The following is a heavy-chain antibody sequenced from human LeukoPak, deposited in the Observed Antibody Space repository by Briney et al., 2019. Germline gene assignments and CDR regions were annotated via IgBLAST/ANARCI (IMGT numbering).Heavy chain of an antibody. J-gene: IGHJ4*02. CDR3: ARDLRGWELNYFDY. D-gene: IGHD1-26*01. CDR1: GYTFTGYY. Sequence: ASVKVSCKASGYTFTGYYMHWVRQAPGQGLEWMGWINPNSGGTNYAQKFQGRVTMTRGTSISTAYMELSRLRSDDTAVYYCARDLRGWELNYFDYWGQGTLVTISS. CDR2: INPNSGGT. V-gene: IGHV1-2*02.